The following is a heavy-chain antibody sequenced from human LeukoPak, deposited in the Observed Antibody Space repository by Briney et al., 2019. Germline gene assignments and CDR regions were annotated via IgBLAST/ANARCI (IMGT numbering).Heavy chain of an antibody. CDR1: GYSFTSYW. J-gene: IGHJ3*02. Sequence: GESLKISCKGSGYSFTSYWIGWVRQMPGKGLEWMGIIYPGDSDTRYSPSFQGQVTISADKSISTAYLQWSSLKASDTAVYYCARGAGTRITIFGVVIHDAFDIWGQGTMVTVSS. CDR2: IYPGDSDT. D-gene: IGHD3-3*01. V-gene: IGHV5-51*01. CDR3: ARGAGTRITIFGVVIHDAFDI.